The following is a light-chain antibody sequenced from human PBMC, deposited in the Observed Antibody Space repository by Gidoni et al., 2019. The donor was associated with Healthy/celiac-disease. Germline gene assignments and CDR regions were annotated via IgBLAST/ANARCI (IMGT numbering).Light chain of an antibody. J-gene: IGKJ1*01. V-gene: IGKV3-20*01. CDR3: QQYGSSPTWT. Sequence: EIVFTQSPGTLSLSPGERATLSCRASQSVSSSYLAWYQQKPGQAPRRLIYGASSRATGIPDRFSGSGSGTDFTLTISRLEPEEFAVYYCQQYGSSPTWTFGQGTKVEIK. CDR2: GAS. CDR1: QSVSSSY.